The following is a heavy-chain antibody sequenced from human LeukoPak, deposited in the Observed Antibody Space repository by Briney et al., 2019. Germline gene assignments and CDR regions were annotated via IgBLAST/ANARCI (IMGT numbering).Heavy chain of an antibody. CDR2: IWYGGSNK. J-gene: IGHJ3*02. CDR3: AKDRGPGGAFDI. Sequence: QPGGSLRLSCAASGFTFSSYGMHWVRQAPGKGLEWVAVIWYGGSNKYYADSVKDRFTISRDNSKNTLYLQMNSLRAEDTAVYYCAKDRGPGGAFDIWGQGTMVTVSS. D-gene: IGHD3-10*01. CDR1: GFTFSSYG. V-gene: IGHV3-30*02.